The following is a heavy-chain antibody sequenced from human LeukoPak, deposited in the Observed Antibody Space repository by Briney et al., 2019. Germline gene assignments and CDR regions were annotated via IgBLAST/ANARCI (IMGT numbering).Heavy chain of an antibody. CDR3: ARDYWWNYDY. CDR2: ISKDGSDK. Sequence: PGGSLRLSCAASGFTFSDYAMHWVRQAPGKGLEWVAVISKDGSDKYYPGSVRGRFTISRDNSKNTIYLQMDSLRAEDTAIYYCARDYWWNYDYWGQGILVTVSS. D-gene: IGHD1-7*01. V-gene: IGHV3-30-3*01. CDR1: GFTFSDYA. J-gene: IGHJ4*02.